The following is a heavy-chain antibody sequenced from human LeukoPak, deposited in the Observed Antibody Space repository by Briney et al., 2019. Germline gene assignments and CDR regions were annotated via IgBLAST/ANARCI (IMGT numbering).Heavy chain of an antibody. V-gene: IGHV3-33*01. CDR3: NSGSYSSIPNFFDY. CDR1: GFTFSSYG. D-gene: IGHD3-10*01. CDR2: IWYDGSNK. Sequence: GGSLRLSCAASGFTFSSYGMHWVRQAPGKGLEWVAVIWYDGSNKYYADSVKGRFTISRDNSKNTLYLQMNSLRAEDTAVYYCNSGSYSSIPNFFDYWGQGTLVTVSS. J-gene: IGHJ4*02.